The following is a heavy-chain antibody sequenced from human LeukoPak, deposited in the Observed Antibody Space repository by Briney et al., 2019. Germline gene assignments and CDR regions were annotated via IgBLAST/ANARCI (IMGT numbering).Heavy chain of an antibody. D-gene: IGHD3-22*01. CDR2: IYYTRTT. J-gene: IGHJ4*02. CDR1: GGSINGYY. V-gene: IGHV4-59*12. Sequence: SETLSLTCTVSGGSINGYYWSWIRQPPGKGLEWIGYIYYTRTTNYNPSLKSRVTISVDTSKNQFSLKLSSVTAADTAVYYCASHYYDSSGPIFGYWGQGTLVTVSS. CDR3: ASHYYDSSGPIFGY.